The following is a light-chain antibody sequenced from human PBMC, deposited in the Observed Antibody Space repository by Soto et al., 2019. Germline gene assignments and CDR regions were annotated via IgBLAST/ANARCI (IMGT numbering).Light chain of an antibody. CDR2: QTS. V-gene: IGKV3-11*01. CDR1: QYINTR. CDR3: HQRQSWPRT. J-gene: IGKJ1*01. Sequence: EIVLTQSPATLSSFPGDRVTLSCRASQYINTRLAWYQHRPGQAPRLLIYQTSIRDAGIPARFSASGSGTDFTLPISEVQPEDFSLYYCHQRQSWPRTFGQGTKVDIK.